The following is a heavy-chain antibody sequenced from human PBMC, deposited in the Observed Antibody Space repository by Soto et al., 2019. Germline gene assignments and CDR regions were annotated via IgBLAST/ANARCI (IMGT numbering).Heavy chain of an antibody. V-gene: IGHV3-7*01. CDR2: IKQDGSEK. J-gene: IGHJ6*02. CDR3: ARDKKLELIHYYGMDA. CDR1: GFTFSSYW. Sequence: GGSLRLSCAASGFTFSSYWMSWVRQAPGKGLEWVANIKQDGSEKYYVDSVKGRFTISRDNAKNSLYLQMNSLRAEDTAVYYCARDKKLELIHYYGMDAWGQGTTVTVSS. D-gene: IGHD1-7*01.